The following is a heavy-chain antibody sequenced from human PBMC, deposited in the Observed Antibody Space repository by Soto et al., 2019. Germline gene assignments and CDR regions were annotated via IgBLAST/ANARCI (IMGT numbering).Heavy chain of an antibody. CDR1: GGSISSSSYY. J-gene: IGHJ4*02. CDR2: IYHSGST. Sequence: QLQLQESGPGLVKPSETLSLTCTVSGGSISSSSYYWGWIRQPPGKGLEWIGTIYHSGSTYYNPSLKRRVTIAVDTSKNQFSLKLNSVTAAETAIYYCAREMGGSIDYWGQGTLVTVSS. V-gene: IGHV4-39*01. D-gene: IGHD1-26*01. CDR3: AREMGGSIDY.